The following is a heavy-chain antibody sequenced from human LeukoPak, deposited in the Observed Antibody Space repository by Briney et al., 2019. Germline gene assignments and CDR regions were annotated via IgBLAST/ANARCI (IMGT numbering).Heavy chain of an antibody. CDR2: IIPIFGTA. D-gene: IGHD3-3*01. J-gene: IGHJ5*02. CDR1: GGTFSSYA. CDR3: ARTIFGVVIPTENWFDP. Sequence: SVKVSCKASGGTFSSYAISWVRQAPGQGLEWMGGIIPIFGTANYAQKFQGRVTITTDESTSTAYMELSSLRSEDTAVYYGARTIFGVVIPTENWFDPWGQGTLVTVSS. V-gene: IGHV1-69*05.